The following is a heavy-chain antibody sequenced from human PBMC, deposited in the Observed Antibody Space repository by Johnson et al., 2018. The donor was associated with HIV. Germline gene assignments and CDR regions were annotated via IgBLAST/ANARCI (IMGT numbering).Heavy chain of an antibody. D-gene: IGHD4-23*01. CDR1: GFSVSSYY. J-gene: IGHJ3*02. Sequence: VQLVESAGGLVQPGGSLRLSCSASGFSVSSYYMTWVRQTPVKGLEWVSVIFSGGSTYYADSVKGRFTISRDNSKNTLYLQMSSLRAEDTTIYYCARALRWPNAFDIWGQGTLVTVSS. CDR3: ARALRWPNAFDI. V-gene: IGHV3-66*01. CDR2: IFSGGST.